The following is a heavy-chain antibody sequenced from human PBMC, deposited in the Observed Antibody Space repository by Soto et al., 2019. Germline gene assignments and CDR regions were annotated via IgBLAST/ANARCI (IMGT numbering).Heavy chain of an antibody. J-gene: IGHJ4*02. CDR1: GFTFSNYG. CDR2: ISYDGRNK. Sequence: QVQLVESGGDVVQPGGSLRLSCAAAGFTFSNYGMHWVRQAPGRGLEWVAVISYDGRNKYYADSVKGRFTISRDNSENTLFLEMSSLRAEDTAVYYCAKPDPFKTLMRVHNWGQGTLVTVSS. D-gene: IGHD3-10*02. V-gene: IGHV3-30*18. CDR3: AKPDPFKTLMRVHN.